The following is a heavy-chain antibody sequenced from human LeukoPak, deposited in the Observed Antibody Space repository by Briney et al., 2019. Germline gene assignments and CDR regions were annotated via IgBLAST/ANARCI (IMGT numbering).Heavy chain of an antibody. CDR2: INHSGNS. Sequence: SETLSPTCRAYGGSFSGYYWRWIRQPPGKGLEWIGEINHSGNSNYNPSLKSRVTISVDTSKNQSSLKLNSVTAADTGVYYCARGLAHWGQGTLVTVSS. D-gene: IGHD1-1*01. CDR3: ARGLAH. J-gene: IGHJ4*02. CDR1: GGSFSGYY. V-gene: IGHV4-34*01.